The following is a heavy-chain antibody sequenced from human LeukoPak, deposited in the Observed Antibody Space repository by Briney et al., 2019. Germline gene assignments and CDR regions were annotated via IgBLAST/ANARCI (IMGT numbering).Heavy chain of an antibody. Sequence: GGSLRLSCAASGFTFSSYGMHWVRQAPGKGLEWVAFIRYDGSNKYYADSVKGRFTISRDNSKNTLYLQMNSLRAEDTAVYYCAKDSGYYGSGSFTYFDYWGQETLVTVSS. CDR3: AKDSGYYGSGSFTYFDY. J-gene: IGHJ4*02. V-gene: IGHV3-30*02. CDR2: IRYDGSNK. D-gene: IGHD3-10*01. CDR1: GFTFSSYG.